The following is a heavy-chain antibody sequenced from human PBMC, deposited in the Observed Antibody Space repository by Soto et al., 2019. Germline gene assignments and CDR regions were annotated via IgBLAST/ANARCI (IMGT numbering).Heavy chain of an antibody. CDR2: TYYRSKWYN. Sequence: QTLSLTCAISGDSVSSNSAAWNWIRQSPSRGLEWLGRTYYRSKWYNDYAVSVKSRITINPDTYKNQFSLQLNSVTPEDTAVYYCERGLYYFRSGSSSPGEWFDPWGQGTLVTVSS. J-gene: IGHJ5*02. V-gene: IGHV6-1*01. CDR3: ERGLYYFRSGSSSPGEWFDP. D-gene: IGHD3-10*01. CDR1: GDSVSSNSAA.